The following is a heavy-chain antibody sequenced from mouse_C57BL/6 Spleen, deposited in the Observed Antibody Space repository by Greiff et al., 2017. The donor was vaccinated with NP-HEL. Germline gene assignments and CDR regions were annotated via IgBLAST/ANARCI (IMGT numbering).Heavy chain of an antibody. CDR1: GYTFTSYW. Sequence: VQLQQPGAELVRPGTSVKLSCKASGYTFTSYWMHWVKQRPGQGLEWIGVIDPSDSYTNYNQKFKGKATLTVDTSSSTAYMQLSSLTSEDSAVYYCAYYGSSYDFDYWGQGTTLTVSS. CDR3: AYYGSSYDFDY. J-gene: IGHJ2*01. CDR2: IDPSDSYT. V-gene: IGHV1-59*01. D-gene: IGHD1-1*01.